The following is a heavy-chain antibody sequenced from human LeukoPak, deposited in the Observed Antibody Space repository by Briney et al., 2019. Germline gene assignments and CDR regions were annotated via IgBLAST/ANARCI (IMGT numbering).Heavy chain of an antibody. V-gene: IGHV3-66*01. Sequence: GGSLRLSCVVFGLTVSSNYMSWVRQAPGKGLEWVSVIYSGGTTNYADSVKGRFIVYRDNSKNTLYLQMNSPRAEDTAVYYCASKVTTGYWGQGTLVTVSS. CDR3: ASKVTTGY. CDR1: GLTVSSNY. J-gene: IGHJ4*02. D-gene: IGHD4-11*01. CDR2: IYSGGTT.